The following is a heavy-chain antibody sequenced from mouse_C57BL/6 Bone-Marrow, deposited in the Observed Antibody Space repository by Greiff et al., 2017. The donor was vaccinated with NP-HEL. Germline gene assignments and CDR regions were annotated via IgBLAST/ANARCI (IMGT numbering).Heavy chain of an antibody. Sequence: VQGVESGPELVKPGASVKISCKASGYAFSSSWMNWVKQRPGKGLEWIGRIYPGDGATNYNGKFKGKAPLTADKSSSTAYMQLSSLTSADSAVYFCARRGDYYGSRSYWYFDVWGTGTTVTVSS. CDR2: IYPGDGAT. CDR3: ARRGDYYGSRSYWYFDV. V-gene: IGHV1-82*01. D-gene: IGHD1-1*01. J-gene: IGHJ1*03. CDR1: GYAFSSSW.